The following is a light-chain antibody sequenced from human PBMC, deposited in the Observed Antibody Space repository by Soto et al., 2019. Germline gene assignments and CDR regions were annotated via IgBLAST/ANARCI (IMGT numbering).Light chain of an antibody. CDR2: DAS. CDR1: QSISSW. CDR3: HQYNSYST. V-gene: IGKV1-5*01. J-gene: IGKJ1*01. Sequence: DIQMTQSPSTLSASVGDRVTITCRASQSISSWLAWYQQKPGKAPKLLIYDASSLESGVPSRFSGSGSGTEFTLTISSLQPDDFATYYCHQYNSYSTFGQGTTVEIK.